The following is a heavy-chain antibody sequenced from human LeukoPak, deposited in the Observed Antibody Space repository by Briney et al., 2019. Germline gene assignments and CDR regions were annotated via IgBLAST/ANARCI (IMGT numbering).Heavy chain of an antibody. J-gene: IGHJ4*02. V-gene: IGHV4-34*01. CDR2: INHSGST. Sequence: PSETLSLTCAVYGGSFSVYYWSWIRQPPGKGLEWIGEINHSGSTNYNPSLKSRVTISVDTSKNQFSLKLSSVTAADTAVYYCALAVAAPSDYWGQGTLVTVSS. CDR3: ALAVAAPSDY. CDR1: GGSFSVYY. D-gene: IGHD6-19*01.